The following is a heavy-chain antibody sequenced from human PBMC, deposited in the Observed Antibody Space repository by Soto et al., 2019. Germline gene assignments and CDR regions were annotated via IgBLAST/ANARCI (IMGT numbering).Heavy chain of an antibody. CDR1: GGTFSSYT. D-gene: IGHD5-12*01. J-gene: IGHJ6*02. Sequence: SVKVSCKASGGTFSSYTISWVRQAPGQGLEWMGRIIAYHGITNYAQKLQGRVTITTDKSTSTAYMELRSLRSDDTAVYYCARVSGVVYYYYGMDVWGQGTTVTVSS. CDR3: ARVSGVVYYYYGMDV. CDR2: IIAYHGIT. V-gene: IGHV1-69*02.